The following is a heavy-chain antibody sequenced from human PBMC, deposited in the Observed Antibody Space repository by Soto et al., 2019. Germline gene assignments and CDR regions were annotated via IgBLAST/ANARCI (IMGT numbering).Heavy chain of an antibody. Sequence: PGGSLRLSCAASGFTFSSYWMSWVRQAPGKGLEWVANIKQDGSEKYYVDSVKGRFTISRDNAKNSLYLQMNSLRAEDTAVYYCARGSGQWLASFDYWGRGTLVTVSS. CDR3: ARGSGQWLASFDY. V-gene: IGHV3-7*03. CDR2: IKQDGSEK. CDR1: GFTFSSYW. J-gene: IGHJ4*02. D-gene: IGHD6-19*01.